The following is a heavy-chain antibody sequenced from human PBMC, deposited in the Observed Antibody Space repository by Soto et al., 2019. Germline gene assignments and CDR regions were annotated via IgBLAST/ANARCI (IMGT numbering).Heavy chain of an antibody. D-gene: IGHD3-9*01. V-gene: IGHV3-49*03. Sequence: PGGSLRLSCTASGFTVGDYAMSWFRQAPGKGLEWVGFIRSKAYGGTTEYAASVKGRFTISRDDSKSIAYLQMNSLKTEDTAVYYCTRAPTYYDILTGFNYYFDYWGQGTLVTVSS. CDR1: GFTVGDYA. CDR3: TRAPTYYDILTGFNYYFDY. J-gene: IGHJ4*02. CDR2: IRSKAYGGTT.